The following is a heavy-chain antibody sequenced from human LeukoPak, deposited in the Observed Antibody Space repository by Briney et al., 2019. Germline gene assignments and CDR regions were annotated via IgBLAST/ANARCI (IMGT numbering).Heavy chain of an antibody. CDR3: ARAEVYWFDP. D-gene: IGHD1-14*01. J-gene: IGHJ5*02. CDR1: GGSFSSGTYS. CDR2: IFYSGNT. V-gene: IGHV4-30-4*01. Sequence: SETLSLICTVSGGSFSSGTYSWSWIRQPPGKGLEWIGYIFYSGNTYYNPSLQSRVTMSVDTSRNQFSLKLNSVTAADTAVYYCARAEVYWFDPWGQGTLVTVSS.